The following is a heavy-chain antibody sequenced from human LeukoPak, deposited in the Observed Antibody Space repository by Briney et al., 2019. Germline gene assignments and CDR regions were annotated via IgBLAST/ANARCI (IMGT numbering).Heavy chain of an antibody. V-gene: IGHV1-8*03. CDR1: GYTFTSYD. CDR3: ARGKRYCSSTSCYDIGY. J-gene: IGHJ4*02. D-gene: IGHD2-2*01. Sequence: ASVKVSCKASGYTFTSYDINWVRQATGQGLEWMGGMNPNSGNTGYAQKFQGRVTITRNTSISTAYMELSSLRSEDTAVYYCARGKRYCSSTSCYDIGYWGQGTLVTVSS. CDR2: MNPNSGNT.